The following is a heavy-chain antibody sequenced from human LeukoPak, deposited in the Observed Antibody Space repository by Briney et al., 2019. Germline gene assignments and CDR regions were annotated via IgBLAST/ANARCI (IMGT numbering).Heavy chain of an antibody. CDR1: GGSISSYY. V-gene: IGHV4-59*01. D-gene: IGHD3-22*01. Sequence: HPSETLSLTCTVSGGSISSYYWSWIRQPPGKGLEWIGYISYSGSTNYSPSLKSRVTMSVDTSKNQFSLKLSSVTAADTAVYYCARDVPGPVIGYYDMDVWGQGTTVTVSS. CDR2: ISYSGST. CDR3: ARDVPGPVIGYYDMDV. J-gene: IGHJ6*02.